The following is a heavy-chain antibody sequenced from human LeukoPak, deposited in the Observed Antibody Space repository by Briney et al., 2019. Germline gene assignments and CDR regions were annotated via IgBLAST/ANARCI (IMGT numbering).Heavy chain of an antibody. V-gene: IGHV1-2*02. J-gene: IGHJ6*03. Sequence: GASVKVSCKASGYTFTGYYMHWVRQAPGQGLEWMGWINPNSGGTNYAQKFQARVTLTRDTSISTAYMELSRLRSDDTAVYYCARDGLGMLDYYYYYMDVWGKGTTVTVSS. CDR2: INPNSGGT. CDR3: ARDGLGMLDYYYYYMDV. CDR1: GYTFTGYY. D-gene: IGHD7-27*01.